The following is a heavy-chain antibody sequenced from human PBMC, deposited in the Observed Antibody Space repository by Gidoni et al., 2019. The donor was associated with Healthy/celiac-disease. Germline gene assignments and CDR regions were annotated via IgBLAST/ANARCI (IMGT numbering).Heavy chain of an antibody. CDR2: INPSGGST. D-gene: IGHD3-10*01. CDR1: GYTFTSYY. V-gene: IGHV1-46*01. J-gene: IGHJ6*02. CDR3: ARDPQLLWFGEVARDYYGMDV. Sequence: QVQLVQSGAEVKKPGASVKVSCKASGYTFTSYYMPWVRQAPGQGLEWMGIINPSGGSTSYAQKFQGRVTMTRDTSTSTVYMELSSLRSEDTAVYYCARDPQLLWFGEVARDYYGMDVWGQGTTVTVSS.